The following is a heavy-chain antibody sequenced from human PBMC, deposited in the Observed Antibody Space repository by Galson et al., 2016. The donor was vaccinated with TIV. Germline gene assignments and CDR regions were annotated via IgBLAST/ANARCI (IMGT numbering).Heavy chain of an antibody. Sequence: SLRLSCAASGFTFNEYGMNWVRQAPGKGLEWVSGVLWNGRSPGYADSVKGRFTISRDNAKKFLFLQLNSLRAEDTAVYYCVRKNFGDAFDVWGRGTMVTVSS. CDR1: GFTFNEYG. V-gene: IGHV3-20*04. J-gene: IGHJ3*01. CDR2: VLWNGRSP. D-gene: IGHD3-16*01. CDR3: VRKNFGDAFDV.